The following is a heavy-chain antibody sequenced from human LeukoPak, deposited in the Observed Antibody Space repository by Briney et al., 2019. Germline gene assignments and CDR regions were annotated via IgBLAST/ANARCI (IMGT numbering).Heavy chain of an antibody. J-gene: IGHJ5*02. CDR2: IYYTGST. CDR3: ARDIAAAADNWFDP. Sequence: SETLSLTCTVSGGSISSGDYYWTWIRQPPGKGLEWIAYIYYTGSTYYNPSLKSRVSISVARSKNQFSLKLSSVTAADTAVYYCARDIAAAADNWFDPWGQGTLVTVSS. CDR1: GGSISSGDYY. D-gene: IGHD6-13*01. V-gene: IGHV4-30-4*01.